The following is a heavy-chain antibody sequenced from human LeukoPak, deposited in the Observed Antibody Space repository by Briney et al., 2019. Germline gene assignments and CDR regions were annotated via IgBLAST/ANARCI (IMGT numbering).Heavy chain of an antibody. J-gene: IGHJ5*02. CDR1: GSSISSGGYS. V-gene: IGHV4-30-2*01. CDR3: ARGLRNWFDP. CDR2: IYHSGST. Sequence: SETLSLTCAVSGSSISSGGYSWSWIRQPPGKGLEWIGYIYHSGSTYYNPSLKSRVTISVDRSKNQFSLKLSSVTAADTAVYYCARGLRNWFDPWGQGTLVTVSS.